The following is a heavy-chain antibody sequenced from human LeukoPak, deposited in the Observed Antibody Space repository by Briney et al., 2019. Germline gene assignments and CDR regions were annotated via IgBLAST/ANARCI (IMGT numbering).Heavy chain of an antibody. Sequence: PSETLSITCTVSGGSISSYYWSGIRQPAGKGLEWIGRIYTSGSTNYNPSLKSRVTMSVDTSKNQFSLKLSSVTAADTAVYYCARHPSSGYYLIDYWGQGTLVTVSS. CDR3: ARHPSSGYYLIDY. CDR1: GGSISSYY. CDR2: IYTSGST. D-gene: IGHD3-22*01. J-gene: IGHJ4*02. V-gene: IGHV4-4*07.